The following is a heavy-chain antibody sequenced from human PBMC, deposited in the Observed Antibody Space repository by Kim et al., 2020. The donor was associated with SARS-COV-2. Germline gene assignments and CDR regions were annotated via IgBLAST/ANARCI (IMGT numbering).Heavy chain of an antibody. D-gene: IGHD6-13*01. CDR1: GFTFSSYP. CDR2: ISGSGGRK. CDR3: AKVGSSCCSRGGLDY. Sequence: GGSLRLSCAASGFTFSSYPMRWVRQAPGKGLEWVSIISGSGGRKSYADSVKGRFTISRDNAKNTLHLQMNSLRAEDTAAYYCAKVGSSCCSRGGLDYWGQGTLVTGPS. V-gene: IGHV3-23*01. J-gene: IGHJ4*02.